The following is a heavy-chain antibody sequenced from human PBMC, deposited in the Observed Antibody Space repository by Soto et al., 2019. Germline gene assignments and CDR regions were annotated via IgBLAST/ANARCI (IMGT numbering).Heavy chain of an antibody. CDR3: ASERTSKGGLDV. Sequence: PGGSLRLSCAASGFMFSHDWMSWVRQGPGKGLEWIARIISGGSRVTYADSVEGRFTITRDNAKNMLFLEMHSLTVEDTAVYYCASERTSKGGLDVCGQGPTVTVSS. CDR2: IISGGSRV. CDR1: GFMFSHDW. V-gene: IGHV3-74*01. J-gene: IGHJ6*02.